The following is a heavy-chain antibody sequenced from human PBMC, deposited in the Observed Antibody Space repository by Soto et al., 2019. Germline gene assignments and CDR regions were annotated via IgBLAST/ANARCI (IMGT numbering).Heavy chain of an antibody. V-gene: IGHV4-59*01. J-gene: IGHJ5*01. CDR2: ISYRGST. Sequence: NPSETLSLTCTVSAGSITTSYWSWIRQPLGKALEWIGYISYRGSTNYNPSLKSRLTISIDTSKSQISLKLTSMTTADTAVHYCASSGIVGREVNTWFDPWCQGTLVTVSS. CDR3: ASSGIVGREVNTWFDP. CDR1: AGSITTSY. D-gene: IGHD3-22*01.